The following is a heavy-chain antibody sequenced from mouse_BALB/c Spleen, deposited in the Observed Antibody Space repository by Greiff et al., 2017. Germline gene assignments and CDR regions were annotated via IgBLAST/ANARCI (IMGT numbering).Heavy chain of an antibody. V-gene: IGHV1-7*01. Sequence: VQRVESGAELAKPGASVKMSCKASGYTFTSYWMHWVKQRPGQGLEWIGYINPSTGYTEYNQKFKDKATLTADKSSSTAYMQLSSLTSEDSAVYYCARYYALDYWGQGTTLTVSS. D-gene: IGHD1-1*02. CDR3: ARYYALDY. CDR1: GYTFTSYW. J-gene: IGHJ2*01. CDR2: INPSTGYT.